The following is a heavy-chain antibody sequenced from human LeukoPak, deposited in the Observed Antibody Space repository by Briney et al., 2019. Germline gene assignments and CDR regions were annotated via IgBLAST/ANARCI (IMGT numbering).Heavy chain of an antibody. J-gene: IGHJ4*02. CDR2: IWSDGSNG. D-gene: IGHD3/OR15-3a*01. V-gene: IGHV3-30*02. CDR3: AKDWSGPLDY. CDR1: GFTFSSFG. Sequence: GGSLRLSCAASGFTFSSFGCHWVRQAPGKGLEWVASIWSDGSNGNYADSVKGRFTISRDNSKNTLYLQMNSLRAEDTAVYYCAKDWSGPLDYWGQGTRVTVSS.